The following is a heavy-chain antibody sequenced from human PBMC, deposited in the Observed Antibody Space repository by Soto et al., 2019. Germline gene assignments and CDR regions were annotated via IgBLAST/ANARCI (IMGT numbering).Heavy chain of an antibody. D-gene: IGHD3-3*01. CDR2: INTDSGDT. CDR1: GGMFYSSA. Sequence: ASVKVSCKASGGMFYSSAINWVRQAPGQGLEWMGWINTDSGDTKYARKFQGRVTMTRDTSTSTGYMELSSLRSDDTAVYHCTRGTGFWSGYYRYYGMDVWGQGTTVTVSS. J-gene: IGHJ6*02. CDR3: TRGTGFWSGYYRYYGMDV. V-gene: IGHV1-2*02.